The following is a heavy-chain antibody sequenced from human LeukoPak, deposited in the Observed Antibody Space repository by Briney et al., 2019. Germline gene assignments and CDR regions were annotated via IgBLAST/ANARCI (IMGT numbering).Heavy chain of an antibody. CDR3: AREVTAMVDYGMDV. V-gene: IGHV3-74*01. CDR1: GFTFSSYW. CDR2: TNSDGSST. J-gene: IGHJ6*02. Sequence: GGSLRLSCAASGFTFSSYWMHWVRQAPGKGLVWVSRTNSDGSSTSYADSVKGRFTIFRDNAKNTLYLQMNSLRAEDTAVYYCAREVTAMVDYGMDVWGQGTTVTVPS. D-gene: IGHD5-18*01.